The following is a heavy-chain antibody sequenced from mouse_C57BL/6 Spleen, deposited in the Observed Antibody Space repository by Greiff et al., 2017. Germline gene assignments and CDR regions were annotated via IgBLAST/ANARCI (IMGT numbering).Heavy chain of an antibody. CDR1: GFTFSSYA. Sequence: EVKLMESGGGLVKPGGSLKLYCAASGFTFSSYAMSWVRQTPEKRLEWVATISDGGSYTYYPDNVKGRFTISRDNAKNNLYLQMSHLKSEDTAMYYCARDTSLRYFDVWGTGTTVTVSS. D-gene: IGHD6-2*01. CDR3: ARDTSLRYFDV. CDR2: ISDGGSYT. V-gene: IGHV5-4*01. J-gene: IGHJ1*03.